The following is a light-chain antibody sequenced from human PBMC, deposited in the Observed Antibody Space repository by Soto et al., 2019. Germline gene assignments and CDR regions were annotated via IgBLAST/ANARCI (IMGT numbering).Light chain of an antibody. Sequence: QSVLTQPPSASGSPGQSVTVSCTGTSSDVGGYTYVSWYQQHPGKDPKLRIYEVTKRPSGVPDRFSGSKSGNTASLTVSGLQADDEADYYCSSYAGSNNSYVFGTGTKVTVL. CDR1: SSDVGGYTY. CDR3: SSYAGSNNSYV. CDR2: EVT. J-gene: IGLJ1*01. V-gene: IGLV2-8*01.